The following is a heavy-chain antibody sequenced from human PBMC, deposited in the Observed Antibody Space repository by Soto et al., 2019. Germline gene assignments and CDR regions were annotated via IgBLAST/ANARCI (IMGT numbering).Heavy chain of an antibody. V-gene: IGHV1-69*12. CDR3: ARDRVKIGSGYYSYG. CDR1: GGTFSSYA. D-gene: IGHD3-22*01. Sequence: QVQLVQSGAEVKKPGSSVKVYYKASGGTFSSYAISWVRQAPGQGLEWMGGIIPIFGTANYAQKFQGGVTITADESTRTAYMELSSLRSEDTAVCYCARDRVKIGSGYYSYGWGQGTLVTVSS. J-gene: IGHJ4*02. CDR2: IIPIFGTA.